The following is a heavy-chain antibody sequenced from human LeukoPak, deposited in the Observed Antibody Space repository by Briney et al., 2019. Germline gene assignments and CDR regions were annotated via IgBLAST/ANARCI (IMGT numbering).Heavy chain of an antibody. J-gene: IGHJ4*02. V-gene: IGHV3-11*05. D-gene: IGHD3-10*01. CDR3: TKDPMVRGLTYDY. Sequence: GGSLRLSCAASGFTFSDYYMSWIRQAPGKGPEWVSYISTSGSSTNYADSVKGRFTISRDNAKNSLYLQMDRLRAEDTAVYYCTKDPMVRGLTYDYWGQGTLVTVSS. CDR2: ISTSGSST. CDR1: GFTFSDYY.